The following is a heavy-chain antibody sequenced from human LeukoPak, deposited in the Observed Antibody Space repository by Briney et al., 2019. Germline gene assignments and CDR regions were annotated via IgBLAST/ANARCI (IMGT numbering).Heavy chain of an antibody. D-gene: IGHD3-3*01. CDR1: GFTFSSYW. Sequence: PGGSLRLSCVASGFTFSSYWMTWVRQTPGKGLEWLANINEDGSERNYVDSVKGRFTISRDNAKKSVYLQMNSLRGDDTAVYYYARDRPITVSGVVILPWGQGTLVTVSS. CDR2: INEDGSER. J-gene: IGHJ5*02. CDR3: ARDRPITVSGVVILP. V-gene: IGHV3-7*01.